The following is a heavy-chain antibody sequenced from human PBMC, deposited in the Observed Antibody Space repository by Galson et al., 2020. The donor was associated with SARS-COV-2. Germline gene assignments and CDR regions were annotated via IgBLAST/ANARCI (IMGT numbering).Heavy chain of an antibody. Sequence: SETLSFTCTVSGGSISSSNYYWGWVRQPPGEGLEWIGSIYYTASNYYNPSLTSRVTMSVDTSRNQFSLKLSSVTAADTAVYYCERQILTGYYSFYYCDFWGQGTLVTVSS. J-gene: IGHJ4*02. CDR1: GGSISSSNYY. V-gene: IGHV4-39*01. CDR2: IYYTASN. CDR3: ERQILTGYYSFYYCDF. D-gene: IGHD3-9*01.